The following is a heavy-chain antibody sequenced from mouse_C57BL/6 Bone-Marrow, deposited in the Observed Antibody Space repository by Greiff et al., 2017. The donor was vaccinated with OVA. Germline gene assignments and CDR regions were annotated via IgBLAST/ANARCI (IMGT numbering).Heavy chain of an antibody. CDR2: FYPGSGSI. V-gene: IGHV1-62-2*01. Sequence: VKLVESGAELVKPGASVTLSCKASGYTFTEYTIHWVKQRSGKGLEWIGWFYPGSGSITYNEKFKDKATLTADKSSSTVFMQLRSLTSEDSSFYYCARHYDALPSCFAYWGQGTLLTVSA. CDR1: GYTFTEYT. J-gene: IGHJ3*01. CDR3: ARHYDALPSCFAY.